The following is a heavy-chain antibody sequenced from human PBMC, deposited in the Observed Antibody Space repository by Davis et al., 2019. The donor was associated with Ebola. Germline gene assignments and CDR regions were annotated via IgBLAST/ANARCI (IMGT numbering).Heavy chain of an antibody. V-gene: IGHV3-11*04. CDR3: ARGGLRRGGF. J-gene: IGHJ4*02. Sequence: PGASLRLSSAASGVDFNDYYMSWIRQAPGKGLEWISYISHTADTTYYADSVKGRFTISRDNAKRSLFLQMNSLRDDDSAVYYCARGGLRRGGFWGQGALVTVSS. CDR2: ISHTADTT. D-gene: IGHD3-10*01. CDR1: GVDFNDYY.